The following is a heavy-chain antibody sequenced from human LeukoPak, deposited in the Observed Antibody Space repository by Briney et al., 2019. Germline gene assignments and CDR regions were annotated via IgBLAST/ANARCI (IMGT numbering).Heavy chain of an antibody. D-gene: IGHD3-10*01. J-gene: IGHJ4*02. V-gene: IGHV3-74*01. CDR1: GFTFSSYW. CDR3: TRDITLTRGGRSDY. Sequence: GGSLRLSCAASGFTFSSYWMYWVRQAPRKGLVWVSRINSDGKTTNYADSVKGRFTISRDNAKNTLYLQMNSLRAEDTAVYYCTRDITLTRGGRSDYWGQGTLVTVSA. CDR2: INSDGKTT.